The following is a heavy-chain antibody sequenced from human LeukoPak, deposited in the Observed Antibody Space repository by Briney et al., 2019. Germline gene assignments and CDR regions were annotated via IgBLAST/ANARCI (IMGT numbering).Heavy chain of an antibody. J-gene: IGHJ4*02. CDR2: INHSGST. Sequence: KPSETLSLTCAVYGGSFSGYYWSWIRKPPGKGLEWIGEINHSGSTNYNPSLKSRVTISVDTSKNQFSLKLSSVTAADTAVYYCAIAYSSSSFDYWGQGTLVTVSS. CDR3: AIAYSSSSFDY. V-gene: IGHV4-34*01. D-gene: IGHD6-6*01. CDR1: GGSFSGYY.